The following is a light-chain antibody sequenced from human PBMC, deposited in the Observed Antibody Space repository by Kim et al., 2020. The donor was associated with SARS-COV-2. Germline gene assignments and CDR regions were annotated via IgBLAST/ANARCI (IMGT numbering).Light chain of an antibody. CDR3: QQHSNWPIT. CDR1: QSIAFH. Sequence: EIVLTQSPVTLSLSPGERATLSCGASQSIAFHLAWYQQRPGQAPRLLIFDASNRATGIPARFSGRGSGTDFTLTISSLEPEDFGVYYCQQHSNWPITFGQGTRLEIK. V-gene: IGKV3-11*01. CDR2: DAS. J-gene: IGKJ5*01.